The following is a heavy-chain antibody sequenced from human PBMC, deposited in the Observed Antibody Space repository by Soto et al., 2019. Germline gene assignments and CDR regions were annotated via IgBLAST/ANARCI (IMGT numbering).Heavy chain of an antibody. D-gene: IGHD3-22*01. CDR2: IYHSGST. CDR1: GYSISSGYY. V-gene: IGHV4-38-2*01. J-gene: IGHJ4*02. Sequence: SETLSLTCAVSGYSISSGYYWGWIRQPPGKGLEWIGSIYHSGSTYYNPSLKSRVTISVDTSKNQFSLKLSSVTAADTAVYYCARLTPSYYYDSSGYYHPLSFDYWGQGTLVTVSS. CDR3: ARLTPSYYYDSSGYYHPLSFDY.